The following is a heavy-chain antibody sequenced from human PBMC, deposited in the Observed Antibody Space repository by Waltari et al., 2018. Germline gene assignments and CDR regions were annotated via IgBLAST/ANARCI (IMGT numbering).Heavy chain of an antibody. J-gene: IGHJ4*02. CDR1: GFPCSYCC. CDR2: IKSKSDGGTT. V-gene: IGHV3-15*01. Sequence: DVQLVESGGGLVKPGGSLRLSCAGSGFPCSYCCMTWVRQGPGKGLEWVGRIKSKSDGGTTDYSAPVKGRFIISRDDSENTLYLQMNNVETEDTAVYYCSSDRVGQYNWNDSDFDYWGQGTLVTVSS. CDR3: SSDRVGQYNWNDSDFDY. D-gene: IGHD1-20*01.